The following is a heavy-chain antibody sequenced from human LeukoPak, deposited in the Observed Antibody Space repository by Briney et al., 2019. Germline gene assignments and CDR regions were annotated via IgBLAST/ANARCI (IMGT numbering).Heavy chain of an antibody. D-gene: IGHD3-10*02. CDR3: GRMFGDHVAPVDY. CDR2: INHSGST. V-gene: IGHV4-34*01. Sequence: PSETLSLTCAVYGGSFSGYYWSWIRQPPGKGLEWIGEINHSGSTNYNPSLKSRVTISVDTSKNQFSLKLSSVTAADTAVYYCGRMFGDHVAPVDYWGQGTLVTVAS. J-gene: IGHJ4*02. CDR1: GGSFSGYY.